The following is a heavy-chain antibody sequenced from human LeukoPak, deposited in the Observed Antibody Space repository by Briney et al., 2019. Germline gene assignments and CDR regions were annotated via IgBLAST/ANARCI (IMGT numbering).Heavy chain of an antibody. CDR3: ARPGIAAAGAPDAFDI. V-gene: IGHV5-51*01. CDR2: IYPGDSDT. J-gene: IGHJ3*02. CDR1: GYSFTSYW. Sequence: GESLKIFCKGSGYSFTSYWIGWVRQMPGKGLEWMGIIYPGDSDTRYSPSFQGQVTISADKSISTAYLQWSSLKASDTAMYYCARPGIAAAGAPDAFDIWGQGTMVTVSS. D-gene: IGHD6-13*01.